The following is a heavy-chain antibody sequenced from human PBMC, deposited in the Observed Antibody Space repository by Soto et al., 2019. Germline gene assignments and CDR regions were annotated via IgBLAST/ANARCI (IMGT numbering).Heavy chain of an antibody. D-gene: IGHD1-7*01. V-gene: IGHV3-33*01. Sequence: PGGSLRLSCAASGFTFSSYGMHWVRQAPGKGLEWVAVIWYDGSNKYYADSVKGRFTISRDNSKNTLYLQMNSLRAEDTAVYYCARPSNWNYPYYGMDVWGQGTTVTVSS. CDR2: IWYDGSNK. J-gene: IGHJ6*02. CDR3: ARPSNWNYPYYGMDV. CDR1: GFTFSSYG.